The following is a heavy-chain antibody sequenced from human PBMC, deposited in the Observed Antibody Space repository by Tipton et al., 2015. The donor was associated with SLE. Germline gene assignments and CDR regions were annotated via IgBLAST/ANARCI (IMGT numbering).Heavy chain of an antibody. D-gene: IGHD3-22*01. CDR2: INYSGGT. V-gene: IGHV4-38-2*02. J-gene: IGHJ4*02. CDR1: GYSIRIGYY. Sequence: TLSLTCTVSGYSIRIGYYWGWIRQSPGKGLEWIGYINYSGGTKYNSALKSRVTISLDTSNNQFFLKLSSVAAADTAVYFCARGGIYHDYSGNFDFWGQGTLVTASS. CDR3: ARGGIYHDYSGNFDF.